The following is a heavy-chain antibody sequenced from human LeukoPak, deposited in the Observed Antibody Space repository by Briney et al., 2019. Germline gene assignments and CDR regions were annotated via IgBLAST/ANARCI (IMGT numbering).Heavy chain of an antibody. V-gene: IGHV1-3*01. CDR3: AVASLLSGYTLDP. CDR1: GYTFTSYA. CDR2: INAGNGNT. J-gene: IGHJ5*02. Sequence: GASVKVSCKASGYTFTSYAMHWVRQAPGQRLEWMGWINAGNGNTKYSQKFQGRVTITRDTSASTAYMELSSLRSEDTAVYYCAVASLLSGYTLDPWGQGTLVTVSS. D-gene: IGHD3-3*01.